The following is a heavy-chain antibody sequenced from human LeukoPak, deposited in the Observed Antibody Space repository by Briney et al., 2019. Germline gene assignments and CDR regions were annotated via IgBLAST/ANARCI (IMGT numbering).Heavy chain of an antibody. Sequence: GGSLRLSCAGSGFIFTDVWMSWVRQAPGKGLEWVGRIKSKSDGGTIDYAAPVKGRVTVSRDDSRKTLSMEMNKLKTEDAGVYYCTTDLDYWGQGTLVSVSS. CDR1: GFIFTDVW. V-gene: IGHV3-15*01. CDR2: IKSKSDGGTI. J-gene: IGHJ4*02. CDR3: TTDLDY.